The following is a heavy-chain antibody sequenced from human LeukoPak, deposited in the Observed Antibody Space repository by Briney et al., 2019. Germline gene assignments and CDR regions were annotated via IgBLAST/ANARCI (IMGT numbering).Heavy chain of an antibody. D-gene: IGHD5-18*01. CDR2: IYYSGST. J-gene: IGHJ4*02. V-gene: IGHV4-39*01. Sequence: SETLSLTCTVSGGSISSSSYYSGWIRQPPGKGLEWIGSIYYSGSTSYNPSLKSRVTISVDTSKNQFSLKLSSVTAADTAVYYCARQRTSGYSYGYGYWGQGTLVTVSS. CDR1: GGSISSSSYY. CDR3: ARQRTSGYSYGYGY.